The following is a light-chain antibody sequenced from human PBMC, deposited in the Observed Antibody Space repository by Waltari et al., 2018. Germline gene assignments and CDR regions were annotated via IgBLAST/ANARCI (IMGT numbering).Light chain of an antibody. CDR3: QQYNNWPRT. V-gene: IGKV3-15*01. CDR1: QSVSSN. CDR2: GAS. J-gene: IGKJ1*01. Sequence: EIVMTQSPATLSVSPGERATLSCRASQSVSSNLARYQQKPGQAPRLLIYGASTRATDIPARVSGSGSGTEFTLTISSLQSGDFAVYYCQQYNNWPRTFGQGTKVEIK.